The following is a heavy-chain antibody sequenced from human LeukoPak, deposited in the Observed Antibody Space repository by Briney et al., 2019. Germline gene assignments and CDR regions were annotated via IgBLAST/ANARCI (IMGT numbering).Heavy chain of an antibody. J-gene: IGHJ4*02. Sequence: SETLSLTCTVSGGSVSSTSFYWSWIRQPPGKGLEWIGYIYYSGSTTYSPSLKSRVTISVDTSKNQFSLKLSSVTAADTAVYFCARYSTSWYTFDYWGQGTLVTVSS. V-gene: IGHV4-61*01. CDR3: ARYSTSWYTFDY. CDR2: IYYSGST. CDR1: GGSVSSTSFY. D-gene: IGHD6-13*01.